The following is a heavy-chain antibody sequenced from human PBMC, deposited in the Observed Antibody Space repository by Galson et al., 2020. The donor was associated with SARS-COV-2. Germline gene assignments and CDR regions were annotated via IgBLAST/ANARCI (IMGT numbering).Heavy chain of an antibody. J-gene: IGHJ5*02. Sequence: SETLSLTCAVSGTSISSGSYSWNWIRQPPGKGLEWIGYISHSGGTYYNPSLKSRVTISGDRSKNQFSLRLSSVTAADTAVYYCARAGDCSGGSCYWFDPWGQGTLVTVSS. D-gene: IGHD2-15*01. CDR1: GTSISSGSYS. V-gene: IGHV4-30-2*01. CDR2: ISHSGGT. CDR3: ARAGDCSGGSCYWFDP.